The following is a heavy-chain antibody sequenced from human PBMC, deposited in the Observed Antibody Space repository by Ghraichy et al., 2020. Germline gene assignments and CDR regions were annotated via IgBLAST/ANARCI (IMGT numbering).Heavy chain of an antibody. V-gene: IGHV3-30-3*01. CDR1: GFTFSSYA. Sequence: GGSLRLSCAASGFTFSSYAMHWVRQAPGKGLEWVAVISYDGSNKYYADSVKGRFTISRDNSKNTLYLQMNSLRAEDTAVYYCARDKLHGRGLDYWGQGTLVTVSS. D-gene: IGHD2-21*01. CDR3: ARDKLHGRGLDY. J-gene: IGHJ4*02. CDR2: ISYDGSNK.